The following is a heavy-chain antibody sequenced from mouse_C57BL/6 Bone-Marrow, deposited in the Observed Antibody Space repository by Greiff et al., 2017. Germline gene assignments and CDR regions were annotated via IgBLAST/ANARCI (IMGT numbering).Heavy chain of an antibody. CDR3: PLMRYPWYFDV. V-gene: IGHV1-81*01. J-gene: IGHJ1*03. CDR1: GYTFTSYG. Sequence: VQLQQSGAELARPGASVKLSCKASGYTFTSYGISWVKQRTGQGLEWIGEIYPRSGNTYYNEKFKGKATLTADKSSSTAYMELRSLTSEDSAGYFCPLMRYPWYFDVWGTGTTVTVSS. CDR2: IYPRSGNT. D-gene: IGHD1-1*01.